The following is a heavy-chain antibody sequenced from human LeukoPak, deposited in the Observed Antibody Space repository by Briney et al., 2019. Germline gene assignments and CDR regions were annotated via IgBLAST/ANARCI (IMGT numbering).Heavy chain of an antibody. J-gene: IGHJ5*02. CDR3: AKVAGEDGDNWSDP. CDR2: ISGSGGST. Sequence: PGGSLRLSCAASGFIFSSYAMSWVRQAPGKGPEWVSTISGSGGSTYYADSVKGRFTISRDNSKNTLYLQMNSLRAEDTAVYYFAKVAGEDGDNWSDPWGQGTLVTVSS. CDR1: GFIFSSYA. V-gene: IGHV3-23*01. D-gene: IGHD6-19*01.